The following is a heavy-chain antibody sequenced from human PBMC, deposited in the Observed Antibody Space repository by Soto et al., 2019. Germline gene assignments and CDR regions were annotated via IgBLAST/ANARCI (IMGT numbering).Heavy chain of an antibody. CDR2: INADYTNT. Sequence: ASVKVSCKASGYTFTSYAMHWVRQAPGQRLEWMGWINADYTNTKYSQKFQDRVTLTRDTSASTAYMELSSLRSEDTAVYYCARDSPFYIGVPAAMYPDYSGQGTLVTVSS. CDR1: GYTFTSYA. J-gene: IGHJ4*02. CDR3: ARDSPFYIGVPAAMYPDY. V-gene: IGHV1-3*01. D-gene: IGHD2-2*01.